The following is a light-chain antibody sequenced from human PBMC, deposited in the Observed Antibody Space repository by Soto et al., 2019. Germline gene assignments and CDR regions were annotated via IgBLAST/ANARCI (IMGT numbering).Light chain of an antibody. CDR3: QQYNTWPPFA. V-gene: IGKV3-15*01. CDR2: VAS. CDR1: HSVGSN. Sequence: IVMTQSPATLSVSPGERATLSCRASHSVGSNVAWYQQKPGQAPRLLIYVASTRATGIPARFSGSGSGTEFTITISSLQSEDFAMYFCQQYNTWPPFAFGPWTKVDIK. J-gene: IGKJ3*01.